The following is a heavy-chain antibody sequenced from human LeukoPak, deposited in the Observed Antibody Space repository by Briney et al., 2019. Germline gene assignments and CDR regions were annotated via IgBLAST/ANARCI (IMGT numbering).Heavy chain of an antibody. D-gene: IGHD4-11*01. CDR1: GFTFSSYA. V-gene: IGHV3-23*01. J-gene: IGHJ4*02. Sequence: GGSLRVSCAASGFTFSSYAMSWVRLAPGKGLEWVSTVSGNGATTYYADSVKGRFTISRDNSKNTLDLQMSSLRAEDTAIYFCARVPHPTYYFDYWGRGTLDTVSS. CDR2: VSGNGATT. CDR3: ARVPHPTYYFDY.